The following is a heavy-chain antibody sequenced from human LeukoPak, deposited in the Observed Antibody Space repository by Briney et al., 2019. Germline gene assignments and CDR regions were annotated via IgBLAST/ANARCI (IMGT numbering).Heavy chain of an antibody. J-gene: IGHJ6*03. CDR2: INTNTGNP. Sequence: ASVKVSCKASGYTFTSYAMNWVRQAPGQGLEWMGWINTNTGNPTYAQGFTGRFVFSLDTSVSTAYLQISSLKAEDTAVYYCARVFGELLWFGELFPYYYYMDVWGKGTTVTISS. V-gene: IGHV7-4-1*02. CDR3: ARVFGELLWFGELFPYYYYMDV. D-gene: IGHD3-10*01. CDR1: GYTFTSYA.